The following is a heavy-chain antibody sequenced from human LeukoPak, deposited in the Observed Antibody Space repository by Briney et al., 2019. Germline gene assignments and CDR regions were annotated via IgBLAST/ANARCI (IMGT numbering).Heavy chain of an antibody. D-gene: IGHD4-23*01. J-gene: IGHJ4*02. CDR3: ARVTTVVTPGFYDY. Sequence: GGSLRLSCAASGFTFSNHAMTWVRQAPGKGLEWVSSIVGSGGSTFYADTAQGRFTISRDNSENTLYLQMNSLRAEDTAVYYCARVTTVVTPGFYDYWGQGTLVTVSS. V-gene: IGHV3-23*01. CDR2: IVGSGGST. CDR1: GFTFSNHA.